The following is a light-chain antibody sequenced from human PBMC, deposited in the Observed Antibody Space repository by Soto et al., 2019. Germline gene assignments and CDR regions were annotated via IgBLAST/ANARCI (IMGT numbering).Light chain of an antibody. CDR1: QSVSSSY. V-gene: IGKV3-20*01. CDR3: QQYCSSPPYT. J-gene: IGKJ2*01. CDR2: GAS. Sequence: EIVLTQSPGTLSLSPGERATLSCRASQSVSSSYLAWYQQKPGQAPRLLIYGASSRATGIPDRFSGSGSGTDFTLTISRLEPEDCAVYYCQQYCSSPPYTFGHGTKLEIK.